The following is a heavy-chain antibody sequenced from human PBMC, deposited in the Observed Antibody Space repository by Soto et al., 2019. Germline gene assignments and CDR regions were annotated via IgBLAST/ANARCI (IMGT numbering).Heavy chain of an antibody. CDR1: GGSISSSSYY. CDR2: IYYSGST. J-gene: IGHJ6*02. Sequence: SETLSLTXTVSGGSISSSSYYWGWIRQPPGKGLEWIGSIYYSGSTYYNPSLKSRVTISVDTSKNQFSLKLSSVTAADTAVYYCARRWYSSLSLYYYYYGMDVWGQGTTVTVSS. V-gene: IGHV4-39*01. D-gene: IGHD6-6*01. CDR3: ARRWYSSLSLYYYYYGMDV.